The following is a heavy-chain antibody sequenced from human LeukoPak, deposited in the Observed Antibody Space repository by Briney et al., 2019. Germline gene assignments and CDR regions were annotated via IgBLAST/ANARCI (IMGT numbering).Heavy chain of an antibody. V-gene: IGHV3-30*02. J-gene: IGHJ4*02. D-gene: IGHD3-22*01. CDR1: GFTFSSYG. CDR3: AKEEVISGNHGVYFDY. Sequence: GGSLRLSCAASGFTFSSYGMHWVRQAPGKGLEWVAFIRYDGNSNYYADSVKGRFTFSRDNSRSTLYLQMNSLRAEDTAVYYCAKEEVISGNHGVYFDYWGQGTLVTVSS. CDR2: IRYDGNSN.